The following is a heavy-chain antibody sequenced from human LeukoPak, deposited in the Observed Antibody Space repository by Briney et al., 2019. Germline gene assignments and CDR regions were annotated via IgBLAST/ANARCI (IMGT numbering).Heavy chain of an antibody. Sequence: GGSLRLSCAASGFTFSSYAMSWVRQAPGKGLEWVSAISGSGGSTYYADSVKGRFTISRDNAQNSLYLQVNSLRAEGTAVYYCTRGSFGDYEYWGQGTLVTVSS. J-gene: IGHJ4*02. V-gene: IGHV3-23*01. CDR3: TRGSFGDYEY. CDR2: ISGSGGST. D-gene: IGHD4-17*01. CDR1: GFTFSSYA.